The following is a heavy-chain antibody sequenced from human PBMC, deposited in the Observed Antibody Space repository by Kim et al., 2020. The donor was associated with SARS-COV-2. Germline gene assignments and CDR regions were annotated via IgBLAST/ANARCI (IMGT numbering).Heavy chain of an antibody. CDR3: ARDRGWLQSTDAFDI. J-gene: IGHJ3*02. Sequence: QKFQGRVTITADKSTSTAYMELSSLRSEDTAVYYCARDRGWLQSTDAFDIWGQGTMVTVSS. V-gene: IGHV1-69*04. D-gene: IGHD3-10*01.